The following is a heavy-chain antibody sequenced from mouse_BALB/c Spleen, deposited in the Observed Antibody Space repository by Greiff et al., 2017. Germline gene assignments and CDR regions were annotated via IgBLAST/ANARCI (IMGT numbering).Heavy chain of an antibody. J-gene: IGHJ4*01. CDR2: IFPGDGST. CDR1: GYTFTSYD. D-gene: IGHD2-3*01. V-gene: IGHV1-85*01. CDR3: ASSFYDDYYVPPMAY. Sequence: VQLQQSGAELQKSGASAKLSRKAFGYTFTSYDINWVRQRLEQGLEWNGWIFPGDGSTMYIENFKGKAKLTTDKSSSTAYMQLSRLTSEDPAVYFCASSFYDDYYVPPMAYWDKGTAATV.